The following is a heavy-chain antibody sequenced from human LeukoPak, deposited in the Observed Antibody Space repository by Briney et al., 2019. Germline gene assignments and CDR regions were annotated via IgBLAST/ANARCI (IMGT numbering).Heavy chain of an antibody. CDR1: GDTFSNYG. CDR2: IIPFFGTQ. CDR3: ARNTIFGVQYYHYMDV. D-gene: IGHD3-3*01. V-gene: IGHV1-69*01. Sequence: GASVTVSCKASGDTFSNYGLSWVRQAPGQGLEWMGGIIPFFGTQKYAQKFQGRVTITADEPTSTAYMELSSLRSEDTAVYYCARNTIFGVQYYHYMDVGGKGTTVTVSS. J-gene: IGHJ6*03.